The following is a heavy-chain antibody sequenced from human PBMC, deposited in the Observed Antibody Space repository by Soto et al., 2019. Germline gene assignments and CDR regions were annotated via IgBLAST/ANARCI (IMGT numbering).Heavy chain of an antibody. Sequence: LRLSCAASGFTFSGHYMDWVRQAPGKGLEWLGRIRNKPNGHTTEHAASVKGRFTISRDDSKNSVYLQMNSLKSEDTAVYYCSTTVITAPLFEYWGQGTLVTVSS. CDR1: GFTFSGHY. CDR3: STTVITAPLFEY. J-gene: IGHJ4*02. CDR2: IRNKPNGHTT. V-gene: IGHV3-72*01. D-gene: IGHD3-16*01.